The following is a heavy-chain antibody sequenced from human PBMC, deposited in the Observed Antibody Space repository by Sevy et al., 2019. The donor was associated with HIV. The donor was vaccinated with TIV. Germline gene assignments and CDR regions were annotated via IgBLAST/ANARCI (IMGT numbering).Heavy chain of an antibody. CDR1: GFIVTSNY. Sequence: GESLKISCAASGFIVTSNYMSWVRQAPGKGLEWVSVIHGGGTTQYADSVKGRFTISRDNSKNTLYLQMNTLRAEDTAVYYCVRTPIGNYVDYFDYWGQGTLVTVSS. D-gene: IGHD1-7*01. V-gene: IGHV3-53*01. CDR2: IHGGGTT. J-gene: IGHJ4*02. CDR3: VRTPIGNYVDYFDY.